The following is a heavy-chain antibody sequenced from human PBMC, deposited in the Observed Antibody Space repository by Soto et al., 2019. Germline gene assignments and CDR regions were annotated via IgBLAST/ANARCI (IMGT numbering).Heavy chain of an antibody. Sequence: EVQLVESGGGLVQPGGSLRLSCAASEFTFSSFWMSWVRQAPGTGLEWVANIKEDGSEKYYADSVKGRFTISRDHAKKTLFLQMNKLRAEDTAVYYCAKDDGYGDYCGQGTRVTVSS. CDR1: EFTFSSFW. D-gene: IGHD5-12*01. V-gene: IGHV3-7*01. CDR2: IKEDGSEK. J-gene: IGHJ4*02. CDR3: AKDDGYGDY.